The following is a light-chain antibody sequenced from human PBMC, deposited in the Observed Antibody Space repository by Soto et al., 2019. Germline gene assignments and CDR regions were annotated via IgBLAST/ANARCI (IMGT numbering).Light chain of an antibody. CDR3: QSCDNSLSGYVV. V-gene: IGLV1-40*01. CDR2: GNN. Sequence: QSVLTQPPSVSGAPGQSVTISCTGSRSNMGANYDVHWYQHLPGTAPKLLIYGNNNRPSGVPARFSGTRSGTSASLAITGIQTEDEGDYYCQSCDNSLSGYVVFGGGTKVTVL. CDR1: RSNMGANYD. J-gene: IGLJ2*01.